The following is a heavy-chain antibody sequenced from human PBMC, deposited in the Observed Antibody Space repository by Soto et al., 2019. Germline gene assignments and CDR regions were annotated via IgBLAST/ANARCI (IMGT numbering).Heavy chain of an antibody. CDR2: ISYDGSNK. D-gene: IGHD6-13*01. Sequence: QVQLVESGGGVVQPGRSLRLSCAASGFTFSSYGMHWVRQAPGKGLEWVAVISYDGSNKYYADSVKGRFTISRDNSKTTLYLEMNSLRAEDTAVYYCAKDLMGSSSWYVWVWFDPWGQGTLVTVSS. J-gene: IGHJ5*02. V-gene: IGHV3-30*18. CDR3: AKDLMGSSSWYVWVWFDP. CDR1: GFTFSSYG.